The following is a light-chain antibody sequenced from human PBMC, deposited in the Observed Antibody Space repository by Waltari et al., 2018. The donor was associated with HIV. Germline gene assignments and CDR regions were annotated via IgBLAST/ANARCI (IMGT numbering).Light chain of an antibody. CDR3: SSFTSSCSPVQ. CDR1: ISDVGGYDF. CDR2: EVS. Sequence: QSALTQPASVSGSPGQSITIPCTGTISDVGGYDFVSWYQLHPGKAPKLMIYEVSYRRSGVSSRCSRSKAGNTASQTISGLQAEEEADYYCSSFTSSCSPVQFGGGTKLTVL. J-gene: IGLJ2*01. V-gene: IGLV2-14*01.